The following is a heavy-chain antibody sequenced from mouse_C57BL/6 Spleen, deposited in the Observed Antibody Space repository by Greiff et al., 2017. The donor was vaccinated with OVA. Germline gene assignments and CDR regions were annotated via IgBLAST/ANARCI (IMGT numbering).Heavy chain of an antibody. V-gene: IGHV1-52*01. D-gene: IGHD2-3*01. CDR1: GYTFTSYW. CDR3: ASDGYYNYRFAY. Sequence: QVQLKESGAELVRPGASVKLSCKASGYTFTSYWMHWVKQRPIQGLEWIGNIDPSDSDTHYTQKFKGKSTLTVDKSSSTAYMQLSSLTSEDSAVYYCASDGYYNYRFAYWGQGTLVTVSA. J-gene: IGHJ3*01. CDR2: IDPSDSDT.